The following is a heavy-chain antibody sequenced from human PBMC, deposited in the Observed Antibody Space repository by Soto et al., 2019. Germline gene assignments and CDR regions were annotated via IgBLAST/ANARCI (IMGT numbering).Heavy chain of an antibody. V-gene: IGHV1-69*11. CDR3: ASPLNTHFGRALEI. Sequence: QVHLVQSGAEVKKPGSSVTVSCKTSGGTFTNYAFSWLRQAPGQGLEWMGWIIPTLGTPISAQKFQGRVSITADESTGTAYMELTRLTSDDTAVYYCASPLNTHFGRALEIWGQGTTVTVSS. D-gene: IGHD3-10*01. CDR2: IIPTLGTP. J-gene: IGHJ3*02. CDR1: GGTFTNYA.